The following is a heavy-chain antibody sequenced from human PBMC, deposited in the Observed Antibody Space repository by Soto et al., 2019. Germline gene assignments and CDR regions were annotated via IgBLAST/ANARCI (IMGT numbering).Heavy chain of an antibody. V-gene: IGHV4-59*01. CDR3: ARDHPHSYGVYYFDY. J-gene: IGHJ4*02. Sequence: SETLSLTCTVSGASISRYYWSWIRQSPGKGLEWIGYFYNSGRTNYNPSLKSRVIMSLDTSNNQVSLKLSSMTAADTAVYYCARDHPHSYGVYYFDYWGQGTPVTVSS. D-gene: IGHD5-18*01. CDR2: FYNSGRT. CDR1: GASISRYY.